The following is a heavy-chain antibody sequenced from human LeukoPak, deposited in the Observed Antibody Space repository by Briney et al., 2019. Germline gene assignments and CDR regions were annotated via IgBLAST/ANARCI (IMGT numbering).Heavy chain of an antibody. Sequence: GESLKISCKGSGYSFSSYWISWVRQMPGRGLEWMGRIDPNDSYSKYRPSFQGHVSFSADKSISTGYLQWTSLEASDTAMHYCARHEAPGDFWSGLGVWGQGTTVTVSS. D-gene: IGHD3-3*01. CDR3: ARHEAPGDFWSGLGV. J-gene: IGHJ6*02. V-gene: IGHV5-10-1*01. CDR1: GYSFSSYW. CDR2: IDPNDSYS.